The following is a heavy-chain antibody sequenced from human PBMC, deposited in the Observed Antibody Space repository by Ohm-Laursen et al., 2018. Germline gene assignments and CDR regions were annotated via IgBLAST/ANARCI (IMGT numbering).Heavy chain of an antibody. CDR1: GFTFSSYS. CDR3: ARVSRGTLQSP. V-gene: IGHV3-48*04. D-gene: IGHD5-24*01. Sequence: SLRLSCAAPGFTFSSYSMNWVRQAPGKGLEWVSYISSSGSTIYYADSVKGRFTISRDNAKNSLYLQMNSLRAEDTAVYYCARVSRGTLQSPWGQGTLVTVSS. J-gene: IGHJ5*02. CDR2: ISSSGSTI.